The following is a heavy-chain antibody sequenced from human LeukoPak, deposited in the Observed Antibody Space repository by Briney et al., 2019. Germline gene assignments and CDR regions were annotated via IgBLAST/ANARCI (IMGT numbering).Heavy chain of an antibody. CDR2: IKEDGSEK. CDR3: ARYYYDSRGENDAFDL. Sequence: GGSLRFSCAASGFAFSRYWMSWVRQAPGKRLEWVANIKEDGSEKYYEDSVKGRFTISRDNAKNSLYLQVNSLRAEDTAVYYCARYYYDSRGENDAFDLWGQGTMVTVSS. CDR1: GFAFSRYW. V-gene: IGHV3-7*01. J-gene: IGHJ3*01. D-gene: IGHD3-22*01.